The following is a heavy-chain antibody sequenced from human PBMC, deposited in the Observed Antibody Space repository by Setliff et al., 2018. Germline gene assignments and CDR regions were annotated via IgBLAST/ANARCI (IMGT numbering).Heavy chain of an antibody. V-gene: IGHV1-69*05. D-gene: IGHD2-15*01. Sequence: SVKVSCKASGGSFSSYAIIWVREAPGQGLEWMGGIIPMFGTNYAQKFQGRVTMTRNTSISTAYMELSSLRSEDTAVYYCARGAPGRYCSGGSCSYFDYWGQGILVTVSS. CDR3: ARGAPGRYCSGGSCSYFDY. CDR2: IIPMFGT. J-gene: IGHJ4*02. CDR1: GGSFSSYA.